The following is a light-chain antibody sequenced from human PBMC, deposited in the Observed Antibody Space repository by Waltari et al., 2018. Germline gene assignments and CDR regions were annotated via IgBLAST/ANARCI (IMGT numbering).Light chain of an antibody. CDR2: DSY. Sequence: QAVVTLEPSLTVSPGGTVTPTCGSSTGTVTRGPYPYWVQQKPGQAPRTLIYDSYMKNSWTPARFSGSLIGGKAALTLSGAQAEDEADYYCWLAYSSGVVYGGGTKLAVL. J-gene: IGLJ2*01. CDR3: WLAYSSGVV. V-gene: IGLV7-46*01. CDR1: TGTVTRGPY.